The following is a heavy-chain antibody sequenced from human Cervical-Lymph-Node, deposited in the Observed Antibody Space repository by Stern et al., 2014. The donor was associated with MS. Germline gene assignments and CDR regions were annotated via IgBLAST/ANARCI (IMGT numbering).Heavy chain of an antibody. CDR2: VIPHIGTT. CDR3: ARDNDDNGMDV. CDR1: GDTFINFG. D-gene: IGHD1-1*01. J-gene: IGHJ6*02. Sequence: QMQLVQSGADVKKPGSSVKVSCTASGDTFINFGISWVRQAPGQGLEWMGRVIPHIGTTKYAQKFQGRVTISADESATTVYMELSGLRSEDTAVYYCARDNDDNGMDVWGQGTTVTVTS. V-gene: IGHV1-69*18.